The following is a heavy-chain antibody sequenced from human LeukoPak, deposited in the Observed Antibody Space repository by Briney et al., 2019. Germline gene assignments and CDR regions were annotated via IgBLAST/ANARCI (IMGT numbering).Heavy chain of an antibody. CDR1: GASISDYL. J-gene: IGHJ3*01. Sequence: SETLSVTCTVSGASISDYLWSWIRQSPGKRLEWIGYIDPSGSTNYNPSLNSRASVSVDTSNRHFSLKLKSVTAADTAVYFCARHGRERASRNQGDAFDVWGQGTVVIVSS. V-gene: IGHV4-4*09. CDR3: ARHGRERASRNQGDAFDV. CDR2: IDPSGST. D-gene: IGHD3-16*01.